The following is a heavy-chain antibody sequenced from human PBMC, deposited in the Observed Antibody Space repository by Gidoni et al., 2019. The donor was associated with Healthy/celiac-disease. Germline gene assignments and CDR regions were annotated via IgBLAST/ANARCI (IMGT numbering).Heavy chain of an antibody. CDR2: ISYEGINK. D-gene: IGHD3-10*01. Sequence: QVQLVASGGGVVQPGRSLGLSCAASGFTFRPDGMHWVRKAPGKGLEWVAVISYEGINKYYADSVKGRFTITRDNSKNTLYLQMNSLRAEDTAVYYCAKDMVRGVIMNRFDPWGQGTLVTVSS. V-gene: IGHV3-30*18. CDR1: GFTFRPDG. J-gene: IGHJ5*02. CDR3: AKDMVRGVIMNRFDP.